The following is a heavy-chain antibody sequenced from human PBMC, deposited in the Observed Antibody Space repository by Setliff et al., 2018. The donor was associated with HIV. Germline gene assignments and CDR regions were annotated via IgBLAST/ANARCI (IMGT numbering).Heavy chain of an antibody. Sequence: PGESLKISCQGSGYTFSTYWIAWVRQTPGKGMDWVGLIYPDKSDTKYRPSLQGQVTISADKSIATAYLQWSSLKASDTGIYFCARASLAARPHFFDSWGQGTLVTVSS. J-gene: IGHJ4*02. CDR2: IYPDKSDT. D-gene: IGHD6-6*01. CDR3: ARASLAARPHFFDS. CDR1: GYTFSTYW. V-gene: IGHV5-51*01.